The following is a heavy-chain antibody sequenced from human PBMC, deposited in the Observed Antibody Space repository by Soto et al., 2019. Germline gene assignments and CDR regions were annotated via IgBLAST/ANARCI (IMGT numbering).Heavy chain of an antibody. V-gene: IGHV5-10-1*01. D-gene: IGHD3-3*01. Sequence: GDSLKISCKGSGYSFTSCWLSWVRQKPGKGLEWMVRSDPSESETNYSPSFQGHVTISADKSISTACLQWSSLKASDTAIYYCARLDFWSGYYTFDYWGQGTLVTVSS. J-gene: IGHJ4*02. CDR3: ARLDFWSGYYTFDY. CDR1: GYSFTSCW. CDR2: SDPSESET.